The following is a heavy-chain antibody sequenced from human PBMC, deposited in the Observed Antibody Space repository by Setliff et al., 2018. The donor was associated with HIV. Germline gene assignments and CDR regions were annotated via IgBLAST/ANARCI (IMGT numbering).Heavy chain of an antibody. CDR1: GYTFTNYA. CDR3: ARVGGGYYDSNERSWFDP. V-gene: IGHV1-3*01. Sequence: ASVKVSCKASGYTFTNYAIHWVRQAPGQRLEWMGWINAGNGNTNYAQKLQGRVTMTTDTSTSTAYMELRSLRAEDTAVYYCARVGGGYYDSNERSWFDPWGQGTLITVSS. CDR2: INAGNGNT. D-gene: IGHD3-22*01. J-gene: IGHJ5*02.